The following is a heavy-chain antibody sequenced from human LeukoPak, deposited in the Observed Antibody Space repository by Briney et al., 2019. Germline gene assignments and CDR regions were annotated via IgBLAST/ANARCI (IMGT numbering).Heavy chain of an antibody. Sequence: SETLSLTCTVSGGSISSSSYYWGWIRQPPGKGLEWIGGIYYSGSTYYNPSLKSRVTISVDTSKNQFSLKLSSVTAADTAVYYCARQGGRNDYWGQGTLVTVSS. CDR1: GGSISSSSYY. CDR3: ARQGGRNDY. CDR2: IYYSGST. V-gene: IGHV4-39*01. D-gene: IGHD3-16*01. J-gene: IGHJ4*02.